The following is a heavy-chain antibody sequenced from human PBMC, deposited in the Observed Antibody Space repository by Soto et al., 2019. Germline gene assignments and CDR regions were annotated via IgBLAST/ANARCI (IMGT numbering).Heavy chain of an antibody. CDR3: ASSPSIAVANKYSYYGMDV. J-gene: IGHJ6*02. D-gene: IGHD6-19*01. V-gene: IGHV3-11*05. CDR2: ISSRSSYT. Sequence: QVQLVESGGGVVKPGGSLRLSCAASGFTFSDYHMSWIRQAPGKGLEWVSYISSRSSYTNYADSVKGRFTISRDNAKNSLYLQMNRLRAEDTAVYYCASSPSIAVANKYSYYGMDVWGQGTTVTVS. CDR1: GFTFSDYH.